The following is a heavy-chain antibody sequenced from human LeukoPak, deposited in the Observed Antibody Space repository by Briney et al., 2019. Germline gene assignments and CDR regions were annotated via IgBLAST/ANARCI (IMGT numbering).Heavy chain of an antibody. CDR3: ARDSLLGGSNYYYYMDV. D-gene: IGHD3-10*01. V-gene: IGHV3-11*01. CDR2: ISSSGSTI. Sequence: GGSLRLSCAASGFTFSDYYMSWIRQAPGKGLEWVPYISSSGSTIYYADSVKGRFTISRDNAKNSLYLQMNSLRAEDTAVYYCARDSLLGGSNYYYYMDVWGKGTTVTVSS. J-gene: IGHJ6*03. CDR1: GFTFSDYY.